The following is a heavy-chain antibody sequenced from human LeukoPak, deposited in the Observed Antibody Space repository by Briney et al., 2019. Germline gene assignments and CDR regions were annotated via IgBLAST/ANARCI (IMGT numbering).Heavy chain of an antibody. CDR3: ARLGAAAGTWAENWFDP. D-gene: IGHD6-13*01. CDR2: IYPGDSDT. J-gene: IGHJ5*02. Sequence: PGASLQISCQGSGYIFTSYWIGRVRQLPGKGLEGMGIIYPGDSDTRYSPSFQGQVTISADKSISTAYLQWSSLKASDTAMYYCARLGAAAGTWAENWFDPWGQGTLVTVSS. V-gene: IGHV5-51*01. CDR1: GYIFTSYW.